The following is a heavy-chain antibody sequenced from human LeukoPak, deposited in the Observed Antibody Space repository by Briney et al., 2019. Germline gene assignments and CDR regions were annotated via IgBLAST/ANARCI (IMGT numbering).Heavy chain of an antibody. V-gene: IGHV3-11*04. D-gene: IGHD3-3*01. J-gene: IGHJ6*03. CDR2: ISSSGSTI. CDR3: ARDLITIFGVVTLPYMDV. Sequence: PGGSLRLSCAASGFTFSDYYMSWIRQAPGKGLEWVSYISSSGSTIYYADSVKGRFTISRDNAKNSLYLQMNSLRAEDKAVYYCARDLITIFGVVTLPYMDVWGKGTTVTVSS. CDR1: GFTFSDYY.